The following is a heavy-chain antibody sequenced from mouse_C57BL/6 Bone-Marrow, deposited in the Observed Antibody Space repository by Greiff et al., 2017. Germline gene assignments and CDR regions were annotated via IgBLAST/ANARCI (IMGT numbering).Heavy chain of an antibody. V-gene: IGHV1-59*01. D-gene: IGHD2-1*01. CDR2: IDPSDSYT. CDR1: GYTFTSYW. Sequence: QVHVKQSGAELVRPGTSVKLSCKASGYTFTSYWMHWVKQRPGQGLEWIGVIDPSDSYTNYNQKFKGKATLTVDKSSSTAYMQLRSLTSEDSAVYYCARHGNYDYWYFDVWGTGTTVTVSS. CDR3: ARHGNYDYWYFDV. J-gene: IGHJ1*03.